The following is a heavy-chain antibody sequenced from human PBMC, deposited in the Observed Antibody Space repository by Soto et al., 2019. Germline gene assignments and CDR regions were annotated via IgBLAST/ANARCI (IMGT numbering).Heavy chain of an antibody. V-gene: IGHV4-31*03. CDR1: GGSISSGGYY. Sequence: SETLSLTCTVSGGSISSGGYYWSWIRQHPGKGLEWIGYIYYSGSTYYNPSLKSRVTISVDTSKNQFSLKLSSVTAAGTAVYYCARDKVTTYYSGMDVWGQGTTVTVSS. D-gene: IGHD4-4*01. CDR3: ARDKVTTYYSGMDV. J-gene: IGHJ6*02. CDR2: IYYSGST.